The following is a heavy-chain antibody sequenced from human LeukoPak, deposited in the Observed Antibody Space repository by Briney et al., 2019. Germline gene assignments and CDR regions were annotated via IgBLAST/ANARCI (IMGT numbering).Heavy chain of an antibody. J-gene: IGHJ6*03. CDR3: AKAHLPDYYYMDV. Sequence: GGSLRLSCAASGFTFSSYAMSWVRQAPGKGLEWVSAISGSGGSTYYAGSVKGRFTISRDNSKNTLYLQMNSLRAEDTALYYCAKAHLPDYYYMDVWGKGTTVTVSS. V-gene: IGHV3-23*01. CDR2: ISGSGGST. CDR1: GFTFSSYA.